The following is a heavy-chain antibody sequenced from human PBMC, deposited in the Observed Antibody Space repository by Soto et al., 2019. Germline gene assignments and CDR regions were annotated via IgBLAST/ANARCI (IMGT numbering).Heavy chain of an antibody. CDR1: GYTFTSYD. D-gene: IGHD4-17*01. CDR3: AIGRVFRDYRHYYYMDV. J-gene: IGHJ6*03. CDR2: MNPNSGNT. V-gene: IGHV1-8*01. Sequence: ASVKVSCKASGYTFTSYDINWVRQATGQGLEWMGWMNPNSGNTGYAQKFQGRVTMTRNTSISTAYMELSSLRSEDTAVYYCAIGRVFRDYRHYYYMDVWGKGTTVTVSS.